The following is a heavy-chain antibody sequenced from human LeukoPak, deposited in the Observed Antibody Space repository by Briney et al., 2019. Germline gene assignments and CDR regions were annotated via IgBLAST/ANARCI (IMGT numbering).Heavy chain of an antibody. CDR3: ARSPTWSQLLPGPHNWFDS. CDR2: INPNSGVT. J-gene: IGHJ5*01. CDR1: GYTFADYY. Sequence: GASVKVSCKASGYTFADYYMHWVRQAPGQGLEWMGWINPNSGVTKYAQKFQGRVTMTGDTSINTAYMALSRLTSEDTAVFYCARSPTWSQLLPGPHNWFDSWGQGTLVTVSS. V-gene: IGHV1-2*02. D-gene: IGHD2-2*01.